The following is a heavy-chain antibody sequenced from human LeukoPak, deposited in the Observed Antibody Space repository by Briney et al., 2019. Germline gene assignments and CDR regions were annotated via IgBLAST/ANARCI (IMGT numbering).Heavy chain of an antibody. CDR1: GGTFSSYA. D-gene: IGHD3-22*01. V-gene: IGHV1-69*13. CDR3: ARWLSRHYYYYMDV. J-gene: IGHJ6*03. CDR2: IIPIFGTA. Sequence: ASVKVSCKASGGTFSSYAISWVRQAPGQGLEWMGGIIPIFGTATYAQKFQGRVTITADESTSTAYMELSSLRSEDTAVYYCARWLSRHYYYYMDVWGKGTTVTVSS.